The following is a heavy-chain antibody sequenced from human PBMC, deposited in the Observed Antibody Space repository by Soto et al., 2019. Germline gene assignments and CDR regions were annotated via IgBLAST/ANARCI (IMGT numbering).Heavy chain of an antibody. CDR3: ARGGDGFDL. CDR2: IYQSGST. J-gene: IGHJ3*01. V-gene: IGHV4-31*03. Sequence: QVRLQESGPGLVRPSQTLSLTCSVSGDSLTIGGHYWTWIRQHPGKGLEWIGYIYQSGSTYYSPSLKSRMTISVDTSVNQFSLKLASMTAADTAVDYCARGGDGFDLWGQGKMVTVSS. CDR1: GDSLTIGGHY.